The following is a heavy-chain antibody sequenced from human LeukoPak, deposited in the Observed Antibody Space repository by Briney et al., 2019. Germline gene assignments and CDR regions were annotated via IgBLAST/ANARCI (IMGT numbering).Heavy chain of an antibody. Sequence: GGSLRLSCAASGFSFSSSGMHWVRQAPGKGLEWVAVIWYDGSHKYYADSVKGRFTISRDNSKNTMYLQMNSLGVEDTAVYYCARSLMVRGAINWLDPWGQGTLVIVSS. CDR3: ARSLMVRGAINWLDP. CDR2: IWYDGSHK. J-gene: IGHJ5*02. CDR1: GFSFSSSG. D-gene: IGHD3-10*01. V-gene: IGHV3-33*01.